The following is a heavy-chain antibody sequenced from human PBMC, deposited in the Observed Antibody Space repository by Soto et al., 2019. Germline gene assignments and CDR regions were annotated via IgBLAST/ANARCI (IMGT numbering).Heavy chain of an antibody. J-gene: IGHJ5*02. V-gene: IGHV3-9*01. CDR3: AKGGFEGATFVAWFDP. CDR2: ISWNSGSI. Sequence: PGGSLRLSCAAYGFTFDDYAMHWVRQAPGKGLEWVSGISWNSGSIGYADSVKGRFTISRDNAKNSLYLQMNSLRAEDTALYYCAKGGFEGATFVAWFDPWGQGTLVTVSS. CDR1: GFTFDDYA. D-gene: IGHD1-26*01.